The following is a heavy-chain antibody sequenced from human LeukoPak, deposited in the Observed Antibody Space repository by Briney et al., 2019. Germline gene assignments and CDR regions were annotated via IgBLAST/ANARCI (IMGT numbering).Heavy chain of an antibody. V-gene: IGHV5-51*01. CDR3: ARLPGGYNPFDY. D-gene: IGHD5-24*01. J-gene: IGHJ4*02. Sequence: GGALQISCKGSGCGFTSYWIGWGRQMPGKGLEWMGIIYPGDSDTRYSPSFQGQVTISADKSISTAYLQWSSLKASDTAMYYCARLPGGYNPFDYWGQGTLVTVSS. CDR2: IYPGDSDT. CDR1: GCGFTSYW.